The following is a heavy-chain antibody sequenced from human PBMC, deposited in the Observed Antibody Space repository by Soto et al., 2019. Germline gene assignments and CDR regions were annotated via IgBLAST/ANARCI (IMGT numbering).Heavy chain of an antibody. V-gene: IGHV4-31*03. J-gene: IGHJ6*02. CDR3: ARDGTYHYDSSGLHHYYGMDV. Sequence: SETLSLTCTVSGGSISSGGYYWSWIRQHPGKGLEWIGYIYYSGSTDYNPSLKSRVTISVDTSKNQFSLRLGSVTAADTAVYYCARDGTYHYDSSGLHHYYGMDVWGQGTTVTVSS. D-gene: IGHD3-22*01. CDR1: GGSISSGGYY. CDR2: IYYSGST.